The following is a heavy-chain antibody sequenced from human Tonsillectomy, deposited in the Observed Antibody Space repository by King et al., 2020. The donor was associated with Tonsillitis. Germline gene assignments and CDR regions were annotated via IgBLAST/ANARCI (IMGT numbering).Heavy chain of an antibody. Sequence: QLVQSGAEVKKPGESLKISCKGSGYNFTTYWIGWVRQMPGKGLEWMGIIYAGDSDTRYSPSFQGQVTITADKSISTAYHQWSSLKASDTAMYYCARPRRSGWNDAFDLWGQGTMVTVSS. CDR2: IYAGDSDT. J-gene: IGHJ3*01. CDR3: ARPRRSGWNDAFDL. V-gene: IGHV5-51*01. CDR1: GYNFTTYW. D-gene: IGHD6-19*01.